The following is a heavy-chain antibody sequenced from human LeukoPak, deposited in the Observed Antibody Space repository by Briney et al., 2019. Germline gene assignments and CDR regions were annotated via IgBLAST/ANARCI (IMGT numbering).Heavy chain of an antibody. D-gene: IGHD3-10*01. J-gene: IGHJ3*02. Sequence: GASVKVSCKASGYTFTGYYMHWVRQAPGQGLEWMGWINPNSGGTNYAQKFQGRVTMTRDTSISTAYMELSRLRSDDTAVYYCARDICGSGSCYRNYAFDIWGQGTLVTVSS. V-gene: IGHV1-2*02. CDR2: INPNSGGT. CDR3: ARDICGSGSCYRNYAFDI. CDR1: GYTFTGYY.